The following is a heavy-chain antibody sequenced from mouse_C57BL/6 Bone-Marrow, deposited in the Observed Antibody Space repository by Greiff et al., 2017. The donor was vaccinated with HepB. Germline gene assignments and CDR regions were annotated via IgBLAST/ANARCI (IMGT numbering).Heavy chain of an antibody. CDR1: GFTFSSYA. Sequence: EVQGVESGEGLVKPGGSLKLSCAASGFTFSSYAMSWVRQTPEKRLEWVAYISSGGDYIYYADTVKGRFTISSDNARNTLYLQMSSLKSEDTAMYYCTRDPYGSSYVGAMDYWGQGTSVTVSS. V-gene: IGHV5-9-1*02. CDR2: ISSGGDYI. D-gene: IGHD1-1*01. J-gene: IGHJ4*01. CDR3: TRDPYGSSYVGAMDY.